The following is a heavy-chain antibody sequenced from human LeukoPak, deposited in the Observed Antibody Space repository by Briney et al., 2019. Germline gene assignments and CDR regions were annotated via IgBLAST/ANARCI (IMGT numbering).Heavy chain of an antibody. CDR3: AKVDSSGWYPPALQH. D-gene: IGHD6-19*01. CDR2: ISYDGSNK. V-gene: IGHV3-30*18. CDR1: GFTFSSYG. Sequence: GGSLRLSCAASGFTFSSYGMHWVRQAPGKGLEWVAVISYDGSNKYYADSVRGRFTISRDNSKNTLYLQMNSLRAEDTAVYYCAKVDSSGWYPPALQHWGQGTLVTVSS. J-gene: IGHJ1*01.